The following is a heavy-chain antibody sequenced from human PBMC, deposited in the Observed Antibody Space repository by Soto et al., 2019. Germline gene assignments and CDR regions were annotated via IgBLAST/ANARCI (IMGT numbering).Heavy chain of an antibody. J-gene: IGHJ4*02. CDR1: GFTFSSYA. CDR2: ISGSGGST. V-gene: IGHV3-23*01. Sequence: PGGSLRLSCAASGFTFSSYAMSWVRQAPGKGLEWVSAISGSGGSTYYADSVKGRFTISRDNSKNTLYLQMNSLRAEDTAVYYCAKDRGTMIVVVIAYFDYWGQGTLVTVSS. CDR3: AKDRGTMIVVVIAYFDY. D-gene: IGHD3-22*01.